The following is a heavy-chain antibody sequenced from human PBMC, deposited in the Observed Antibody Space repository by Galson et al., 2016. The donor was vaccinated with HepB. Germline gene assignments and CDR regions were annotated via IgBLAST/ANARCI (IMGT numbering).Heavy chain of an antibody. V-gene: IGHV3-53*01. Sequence: MSWVRQAPGKGLEWVSVLYGIGTTYYADSVQGRFTISRDDDQNTLFLQMDRLRPEDTATYFCARGFCGGTSCYGGFYYGMDVWGKGTRVIVSS. CDR2: LYGIGTT. J-gene: IGHJ6*04. D-gene: IGHD2-2*01. CDR3: ARGFCGGTSCYGGFYYGMDV.